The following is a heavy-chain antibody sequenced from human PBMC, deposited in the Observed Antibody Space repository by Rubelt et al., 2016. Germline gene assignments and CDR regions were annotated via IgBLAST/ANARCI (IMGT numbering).Heavy chain of an antibody. J-gene: IGHJ4*02. CDR3: AKDLDGPDY. D-gene: IGHD4-17*01. CDR1: GFTFTNYA. Sequence: VQLVESGGGVVQPGGSLRLSCAASGFTFTNYAIHWVRQAPGKGLEWVSAISGSGGSGGGTDYADSGQGRFTISRDNSKNTLYLQMNSLRAEDTAGYYCAKDLDGPDYWGQGTLVTVSS. CDR2: ISGSGGSGGGT. V-gene: IGHV3-23*04.